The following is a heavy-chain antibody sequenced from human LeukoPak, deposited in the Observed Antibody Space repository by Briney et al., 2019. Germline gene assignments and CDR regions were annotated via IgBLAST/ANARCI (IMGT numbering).Heavy chain of an antibody. CDR3: ARRQGYCSGGSCYYNYYGMDV. Sequence: PSETLSLTCTVSGGSISSYYWSWIRQPPGKGLEWIGYIYYSGSTNYNPSLKSRVTISVDTSKNQFSLKLSSVTAADTAVYYCARRQGYCSGGSCYYNYYGMDVWGQGTTVTVSS. J-gene: IGHJ6*02. CDR1: GGSISSYY. CDR2: IYYSGST. V-gene: IGHV4-59*08. D-gene: IGHD2-15*01.